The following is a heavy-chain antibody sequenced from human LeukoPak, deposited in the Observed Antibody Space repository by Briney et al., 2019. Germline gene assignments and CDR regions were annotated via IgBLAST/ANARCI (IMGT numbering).Heavy chain of an antibody. CDR2: IQSDGST. Sequence: GGSLRLSCVASGFTFSSYWMHWVRQTPGQGLMWVARIQSDGSTIYADSVQSRFTISRDNSKNTLYLQMNSLRAEDTAVYYCAKMRGITMVRGPRGAVDYWGQGTLVTVSS. V-gene: IGHV3-74*01. D-gene: IGHD3-10*01. CDR1: GFTFSSYW. J-gene: IGHJ4*02. CDR3: AKMRGITMVRGPRGAVDY.